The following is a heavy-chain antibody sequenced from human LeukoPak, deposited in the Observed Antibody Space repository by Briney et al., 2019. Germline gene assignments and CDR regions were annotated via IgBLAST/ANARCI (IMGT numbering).Heavy chain of an antibody. CDR3: ARQAYGVLDY. D-gene: IGHD4-17*01. CDR1: GGSIRSSSYN. Sequence: SETLSLTCTVSGGSIRSSSYNWGWIRQPPGKGLECIGSILYTGTTYYNPSLKSRVTISVDTSKNQFSLKLSSVTAADTAVYYCARQAYGVLDYWGQGTLVTVSS. V-gene: IGHV4-39*07. CDR2: ILYTGTT. J-gene: IGHJ4*02.